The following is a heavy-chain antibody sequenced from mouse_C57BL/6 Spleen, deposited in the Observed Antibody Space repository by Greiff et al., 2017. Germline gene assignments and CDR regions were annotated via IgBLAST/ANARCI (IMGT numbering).Heavy chain of an antibody. CDR2: ISDGGSYT. D-gene: IGHD2-5*01. Sequence: EVKLVESGGGLVKPGGSLKLSCAASGFTFSSYAMSWVRQTPEKRLEWVATISDGGSYTYYPANVKGRFTISRDNAKNNLYLQMSHLKSEDTAMYYCARDYSNQYAMDYWGQGTSVTVSS. J-gene: IGHJ4*01. CDR1: GFTFSSYA. CDR3: ARDYSNQYAMDY. V-gene: IGHV5-4*01.